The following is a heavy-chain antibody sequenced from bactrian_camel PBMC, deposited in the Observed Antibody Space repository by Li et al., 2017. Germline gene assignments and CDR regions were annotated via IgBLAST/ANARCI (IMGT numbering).Heavy chain of an antibody. J-gene: IGHJ6*01. D-gene: IGHD3*01. Sequence: HVQLVESGGGSVTAGGSLTLSCQIFGSTSMPNFEAWFRQPSGQEREGVAVIDIDGRPTYADSVKGRFTFSKDNNKNILYLQMNNLNPDDTAMYYCASARGVRCASDFGYQGQGTQVTVS. CDR2: IDIDGRP. CDR3: ASARGVRCASDFGY. V-gene: IGHV3S53*01. CDR1: GSTSMPNF.